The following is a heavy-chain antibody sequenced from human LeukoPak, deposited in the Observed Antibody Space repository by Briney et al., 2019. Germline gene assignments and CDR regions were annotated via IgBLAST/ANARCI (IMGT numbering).Heavy chain of an antibody. J-gene: IGHJ4*02. Sequence: PSETLSLTCAVYGGSFSGYYWSWIRQPPGKGLEWIGEINHSGSTNYNPSLKSRVTISVDTSKNQFSLKLSSVTAADTAVYYCARGLRRNYYGSGSPQYYFDYWGQGTLVTVSS. CDR2: INHSGST. V-gene: IGHV4-34*01. D-gene: IGHD3-10*01. CDR1: GGSFSGYY. CDR3: ARGLRRNYYGSGSPQYYFDY.